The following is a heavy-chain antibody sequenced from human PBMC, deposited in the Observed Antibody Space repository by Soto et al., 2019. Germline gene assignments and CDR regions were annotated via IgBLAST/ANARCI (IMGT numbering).Heavy chain of an antibody. CDR1: GYSSSTFA. V-gene: IGHV1-3*01. CDR2: INAGNGDT. D-gene: IGHD4-4*01. J-gene: IGHJ4*02. Sequence: GASVKVSCTASGYSSSTFAIHWVRQAPGQRLEWMGWINAGNGDTKYSEKFQGRVTITGRTSASTAYMDLSSLRSEDTAVYYCATQGRTTTEFDFWGQGTLVTVSS. CDR3: ATQGRTTTEFDF.